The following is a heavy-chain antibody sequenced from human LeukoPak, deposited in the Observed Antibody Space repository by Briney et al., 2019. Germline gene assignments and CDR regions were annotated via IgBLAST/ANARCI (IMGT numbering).Heavy chain of an antibody. Sequence: ASVKVSCKVSGYTLTELSMHWVRQAPGKGLEWMGGFGPEDGETIYAQKLRGRVTMTTDTSTSTAYMELRSLRSDDTAVYYCARDWPGHREFDYWGQGTLVTVSS. J-gene: IGHJ4*02. CDR1: GYTLTELS. V-gene: IGHV1-24*01. CDR2: FGPEDGET. CDR3: ARDWPGHREFDY.